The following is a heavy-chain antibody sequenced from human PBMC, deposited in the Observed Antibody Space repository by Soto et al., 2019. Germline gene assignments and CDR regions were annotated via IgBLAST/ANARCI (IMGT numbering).Heavy chain of an antibody. V-gene: IGHV6-1*01. CDR3: ARDLVTAADYFDY. J-gene: IGHJ4*02. CDR2: TYYRSKWYY. CDR1: GDSVSSNSAT. D-gene: IGHD6-13*01. Sequence: PSQTLSLTCAISGDSVSSNSATWNLIRQSPSRGLEWLGRTYYRSKWYYDYAVSVKSRITINPDTSKNQFSLQLNSVTPEDTAVYYCARDLVTAADYFDYRGPGTLVTGSS.